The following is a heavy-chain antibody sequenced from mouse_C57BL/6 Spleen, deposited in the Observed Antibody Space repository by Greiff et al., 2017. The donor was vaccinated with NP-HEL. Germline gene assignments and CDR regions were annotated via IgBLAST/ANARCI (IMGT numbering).Heavy chain of an antibody. J-gene: IGHJ2*01. CDR3: ARDGQNYYFDY. Sequence: VQLVESGAELARPGASVKLSCKASGYTFTSYGISWVKQRTGQGLEWIGEIYPRSGNTYYIEKFKGKATLTADKSSSTAYMELRSLTSEDSAVYFCARDGQNYYFDYWGQGTTLTVSS. CDR2: IYPRSGNT. CDR1: GYTFTSYG. V-gene: IGHV1-81*01. D-gene: IGHD1-1*01.